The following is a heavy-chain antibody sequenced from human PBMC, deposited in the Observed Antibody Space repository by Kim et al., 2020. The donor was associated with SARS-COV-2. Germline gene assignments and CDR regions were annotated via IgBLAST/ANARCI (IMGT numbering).Heavy chain of an antibody. Sequence: GGSLRLSCAASGFTVSSNYMSWVRQAPGKGLEWVSVIYSGGSTYYADSAKGRFTITRDNSKNTLQFQMNSTRAEDTAVDYCARCSSGYVGRYFDLWGRGT. J-gene: IGHJ2*01. CDR2: IYSGGST. CDR1: GFTVSSNY. V-gene: IGHV3-66*01. D-gene: IGHD6-13*01. CDR3: ARCSSGYVGRYFDL.